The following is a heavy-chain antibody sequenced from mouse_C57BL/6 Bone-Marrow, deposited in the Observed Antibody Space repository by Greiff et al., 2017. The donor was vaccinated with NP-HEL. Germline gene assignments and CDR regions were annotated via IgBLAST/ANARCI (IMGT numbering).Heavy chain of an antibody. J-gene: IGHJ4*01. CDR1: GFTFSDYG. D-gene: IGHD1-1*01. V-gene: IGHV5-15*01. Sequence: EVKLVESGGGLVQPGGSLKLSCAASGFTFSDYGMAWVRQAPRKGPEWVAFISNLAYSIYYADTVTGRFTISRENAKNTLYLEMSSLRSEDTAMYYCARHREYYGRSYAMEYWGQGTSVTASS. CDR3: ARHREYYGRSYAMEY. CDR2: ISNLAYSI.